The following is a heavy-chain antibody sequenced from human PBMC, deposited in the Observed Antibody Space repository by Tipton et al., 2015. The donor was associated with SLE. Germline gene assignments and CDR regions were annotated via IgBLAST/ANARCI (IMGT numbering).Heavy chain of an antibody. V-gene: IGHV3-30*02. Sequence: SLRLSCAASGFIFSSYGMHWVRQAPGRGLEWVAFIRYDGGNKYYADSVKGRFTISRDNSKNTLYLQMNTLRAEDTAVYYCARVAGNSGYDLDYWGQGTLVTVSS. D-gene: IGHD5-12*01. CDR1: GFIFSSYG. CDR3: ARVAGNSGYDLDY. CDR2: IRYDGGNK. J-gene: IGHJ4*02.